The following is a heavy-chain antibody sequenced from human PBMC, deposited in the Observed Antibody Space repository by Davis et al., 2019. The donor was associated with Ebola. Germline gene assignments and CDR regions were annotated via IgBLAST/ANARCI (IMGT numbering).Heavy chain of an antibody. J-gene: IGHJ5*02. Sequence: SETLSLTCAVYGGSFSGYYWSWIRQPPGKGLEWIGEINHSGSTNYNPSLKSRVTISVDTSKNQFSLKLSSVTAADTAVYYCARDRSGYYDFWSGYPGWFDPWGQGTLVIVSS. V-gene: IGHV4-34*01. CDR3: ARDRSGYYDFWSGYPGWFDP. CDR2: INHSGST. CDR1: GGSFSGYY. D-gene: IGHD3-3*01.